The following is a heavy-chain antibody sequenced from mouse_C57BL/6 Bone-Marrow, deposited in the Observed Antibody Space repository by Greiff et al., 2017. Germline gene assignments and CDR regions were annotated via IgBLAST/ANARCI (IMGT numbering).Heavy chain of an antibody. CDR1: GYTFPSYW. CDR2: IHTSDSDT. D-gene: IGHD2-14*01. CDR3: AREYRLPGAWFAY. Sequence: QVQLQQPGADLVQPGASVKVSCKASGYTFPSYWMHWVQQRPGQGLEWIGRIHTSDSDTNSNQKFKGTATLTVANSSRTTYIQLSILTSEDAAVYYWAREYRLPGAWFAYWGQGTLVTVSA. J-gene: IGHJ3*01. V-gene: IGHV1-74*01.